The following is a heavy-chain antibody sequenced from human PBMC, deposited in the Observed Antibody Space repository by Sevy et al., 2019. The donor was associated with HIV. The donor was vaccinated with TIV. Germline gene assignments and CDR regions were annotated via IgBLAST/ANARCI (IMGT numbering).Heavy chain of an antibody. D-gene: IGHD5-18*01. J-gene: IGHJ4*02. CDR3: AGGVDTAMSSGRDY. Sequence: GGSLRLSCAASGFTVSSNYMSWVRQAPGKGLEWVSVIYSGGSTYYADSVKGRFTISRDNSKNTLYLQMNSLRAEDTAVYYCAGGVDTAMSSGRDYWGQGTLVTVSS. CDR2: IYSGGST. V-gene: IGHV3-53*01. CDR1: GFTVSSNY.